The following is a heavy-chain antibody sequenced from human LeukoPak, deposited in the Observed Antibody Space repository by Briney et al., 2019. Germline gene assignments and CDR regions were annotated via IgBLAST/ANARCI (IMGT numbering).Heavy chain of an antibody. V-gene: IGHV3-23*01. J-gene: IGHJ4*02. CDR1: GFTFSNYA. CDR2: ITDTGFAT. D-gene: IGHD2-2*01. Sequence: PGGSPRLSCAASGFTFSNYAMTWVRQAPGKGLEWVSGITDTGFATFYADSVRGRFTISRDNSRNTLYLQMDSLRAEDTAVYYCARAGFCSTTTCYNPFDYWGQGTLVTVSS. CDR3: ARAGFCSTTTCYNPFDY.